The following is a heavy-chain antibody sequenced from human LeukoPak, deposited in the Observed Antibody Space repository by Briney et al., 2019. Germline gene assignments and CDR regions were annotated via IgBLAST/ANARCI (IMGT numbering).Heavy chain of an antibody. CDR2: ISPTCSTT. CDR3: ARGPNSNWSGLDF. CDR1: GFSFSGHW. V-gene: IGHV3-74*01. D-gene: IGHD6-6*01. Sequence: PGGSLRLSCTASGFSFSGHWMHWARQLPGQGLVWVSRISPTCSTTSYADSVKGRFTVSRDNAKNPLYLQVNNLRAEDTAVYYCARGPNSNWSGLDFWGQGTLLTVSS. J-gene: IGHJ4*02.